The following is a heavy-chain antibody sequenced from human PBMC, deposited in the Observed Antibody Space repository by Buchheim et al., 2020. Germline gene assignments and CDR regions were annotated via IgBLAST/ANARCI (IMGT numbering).Heavy chain of an antibody. CDR3: ARERGILLREPVFDL. D-gene: IGHD3-10*01. V-gene: IGHV4-4*08. J-gene: IGHJ2*01. Sequence: QVQLQESGPGLVKPSKTLSLTCKVSGASISGYYWAWIRKAPGKTLQWLGFIFSSGSAHYNPSLKRRVTITADTSKNQVSLNVTSVTSADTAIYYCARERGILLREPVFDLWGRGTL. CDR1: GASISGYY. CDR2: IFSSGSA.